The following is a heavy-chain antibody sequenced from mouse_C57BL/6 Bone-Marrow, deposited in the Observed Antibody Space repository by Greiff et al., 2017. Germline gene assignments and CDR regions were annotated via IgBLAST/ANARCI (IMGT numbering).Heavy chain of an antibody. V-gene: IGHV2-9-1*01. Sequence: QVQLKQSGPGLVAPSQSLSITCTVSGFSLTSYAISWVRQPPGKGLEWLGVIWTGGGTNYNSALKSRLSISKDNSKSQVFLKMNSLQTDDTARYXCARNGYDGYPYYFDYWGQGTTLTVSS. D-gene: IGHD2-3*01. CDR3: ARNGYDGYPYYFDY. CDR1: GFSLTSYA. J-gene: IGHJ2*01. CDR2: IWTGGGT.